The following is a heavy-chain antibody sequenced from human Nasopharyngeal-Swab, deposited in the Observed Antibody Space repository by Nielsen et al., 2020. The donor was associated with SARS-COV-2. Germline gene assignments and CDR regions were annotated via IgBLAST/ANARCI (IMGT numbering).Heavy chain of an antibody. CDR2: IYHSGST. J-gene: IGHJ6*03. V-gene: IGHV4-30-2*01. CDR3: ARVVVVPAAMSYYYYYMDV. Sequence: SQTLSLTCAVSGGSISSGGYSWSWIRQPPGKGLAWIGYIYHSGSTYYNPSLKSRVTISVDRSKNQFSLKLSSVTAADTAVYYCARVVVVPAAMSYYYYYMDVWGKGTTVTVSS. D-gene: IGHD2-2*01. CDR1: GGSISSGGYS.